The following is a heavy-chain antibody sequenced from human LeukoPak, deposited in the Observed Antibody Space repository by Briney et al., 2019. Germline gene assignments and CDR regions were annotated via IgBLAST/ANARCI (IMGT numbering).Heavy chain of an antibody. V-gene: IGHV4-61*09. CDR3: ARCMSELDYGDYAYYYHMDV. Sequence: PSQTLSLTCTVSGDSLTSGSRYWSWIRQPAGKGLEWLGHFYSSTRTTYNPSLESRVTISGDTAKNQFSLKLDSVTAADTAVYFCARCMSELDYGDYAYYYHMDVWGKGTTVTVYS. J-gene: IGHJ6*04. D-gene: IGHD4-17*01. CDR2: FYSSTRT. CDR1: GDSLTSGSRY.